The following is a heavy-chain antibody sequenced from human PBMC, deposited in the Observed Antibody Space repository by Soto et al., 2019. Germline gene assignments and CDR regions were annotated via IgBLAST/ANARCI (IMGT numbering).Heavy chain of an antibody. CDR1: GYNFIDYG. V-gene: IGHV1-18*01. CDR3: TRDRRRVPTAS. CDR2: ISAFNGNT. Sequence: QVQLVQSGAEVKKPGASVKVSCKASGYNFIDYGITWVRQAPGQGLEWMGWISAFNGNTNYGQKLQGRFTMTTDTSTSTAYMELRSLRSDDTAVYYCTRDRRRVPTASWGQGTLVTVSS. D-gene: IGHD2-21*02. J-gene: IGHJ5*02.